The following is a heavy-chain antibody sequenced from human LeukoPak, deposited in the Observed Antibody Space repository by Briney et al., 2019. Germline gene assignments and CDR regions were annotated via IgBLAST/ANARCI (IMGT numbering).Heavy chain of an antibody. CDR1: GGSISSYY. D-gene: IGHD3-22*01. Sequence: SETLSLTCTVSGGSISSYYWSWIRQPPGKGLEWIGYIYYSGSTNYNPSLKSRVTISVATSKNQFSLKLSSVTAADTAVYYCARDQGYYYDSSGFDYWGQGTLVTVSS. J-gene: IGHJ4*02. CDR2: IYYSGST. CDR3: ARDQGYYYDSSGFDY. V-gene: IGHV4-59*01.